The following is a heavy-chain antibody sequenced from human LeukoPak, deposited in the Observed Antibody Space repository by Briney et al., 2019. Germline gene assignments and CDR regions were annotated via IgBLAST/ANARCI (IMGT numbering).Heavy chain of an antibody. Sequence: ASVKVSCMASGYTFTTLDINWVRQATGQGLLWRGWVNSKTANTGYGPQCQGRLTMTRTTSIRRAYMELSSMRSEDTAVYYCAGGRISYFWGPGTPVTVSS. CDR3: AGGRISYF. V-gene: IGHV1-8*01. CDR1: GYTFTTLD. CDR2: VNSKTANT. J-gene: IGHJ4*02.